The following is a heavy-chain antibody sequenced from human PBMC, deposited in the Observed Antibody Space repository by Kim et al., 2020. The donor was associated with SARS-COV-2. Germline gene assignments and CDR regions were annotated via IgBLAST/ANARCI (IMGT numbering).Heavy chain of an antibody. D-gene: IGHD5-12*01. Sequence: GGSLRLSCAASGFTFSSYAMHWVRQAPGKGLEWVAVISYDGSNKYYADSVKGRFTISRDNSKNTLYLQMNSLRAEDTAVYYCAREQRFDGYTTNYYGMDVWGQGTTVTVSS. CDR3: AREQRFDGYTTNYYGMDV. CDR1: GFTFSSYA. CDR2: ISYDGSNK. V-gene: IGHV3-30*04. J-gene: IGHJ6*02.